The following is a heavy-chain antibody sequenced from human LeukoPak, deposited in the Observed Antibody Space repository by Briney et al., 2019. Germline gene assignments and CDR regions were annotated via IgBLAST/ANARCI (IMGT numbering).Heavy chain of an antibody. Sequence: PSETLSLTCTVSGGSISSYYWSWIRQPAGKGLEWIGRIYTSGSTNYNPSLKSRVTMSVDTSKNQFSLKLSSVTAADTAVYYCARDYFTRYWSGGSCYFDAFDIWGQGTMVTVSS. CDR1: GGSISSYY. V-gene: IGHV4-4*07. D-gene: IGHD2-15*01. J-gene: IGHJ3*02. CDR3: ARDYFTRYWSGGSCYFDAFDI. CDR2: IYTSGST.